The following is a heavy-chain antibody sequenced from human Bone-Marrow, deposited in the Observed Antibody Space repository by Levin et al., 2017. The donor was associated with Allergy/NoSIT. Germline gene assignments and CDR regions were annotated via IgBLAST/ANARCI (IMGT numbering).Heavy chain of an antibody. CDR1: GGSISSYY. D-gene: IGHD2-15*01. Sequence: SETLSLTCTVSGGSISSYYWSWIRQPPGKGLECIGYIYYSGSTNYNPSLNSRVTMSVDTSKNQFSLRLSSVTAADTAVYYCARVPVGGTLWSYPKPYEYYYYMDVWGKGTTVTVSS. CDR3: ARVPVGGTLWSYPKPYEYYYYMDV. V-gene: IGHV4-59*01. J-gene: IGHJ6*03. CDR2: IYYSGST.